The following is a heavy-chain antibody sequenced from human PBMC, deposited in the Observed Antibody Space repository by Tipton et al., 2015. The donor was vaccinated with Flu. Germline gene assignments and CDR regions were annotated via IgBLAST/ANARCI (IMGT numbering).Heavy chain of an antibody. CDR2: IYYTGTT. V-gene: IGHV4-59*01. CDR3: ARHSPITGTTGY. J-gene: IGHJ4*02. D-gene: IGHD1-7*01. CDR1: GDSITNYY. Sequence: TLSLTCNVSGDSITNYYWSWIRQPPGKGLEWIGYIYYTGTTNYNPSLMSRVTISVDTSKNHLSLRLNSVTAADTAVYYCARHSPITGTTGYWGQGTLVTVSS.